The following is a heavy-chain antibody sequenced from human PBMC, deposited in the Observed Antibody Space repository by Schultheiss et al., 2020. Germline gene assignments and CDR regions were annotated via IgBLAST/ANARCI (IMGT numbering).Heavy chain of an antibody. Sequence: GGSLRLSCTASGFTFDDYAMHWVRQAPGKGLEWVSLISGDGGSTYYADSVKGRFTISRDNSKNSLYLQMNSLRTEDTALYYCAKSMYYYDSQILDYWGQGTLVTGSS. J-gene: IGHJ4*02. CDR3: AKSMYYYDSQILDY. V-gene: IGHV3-43*02. CDR2: ISGDGGST. D-gene: IGHD3-22*01. CDR1: GFTFDDYA.